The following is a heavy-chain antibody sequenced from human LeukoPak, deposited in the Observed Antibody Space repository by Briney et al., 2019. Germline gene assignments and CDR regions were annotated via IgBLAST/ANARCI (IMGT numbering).Heavy chain of an antibody. CDR1: GFTFSSYS. CDR2: ISSSSTHI. Sequence: GGSLRLSCAASGFTFSSYSMNWVRQAPGKGLEWVSSISSSSTHIYYADSVKGRFTISRDNSKNTLYLQMNSLRAEDTAVYYCAKETYYYDSSGLLETFDYWGQGTLVTVSS. CDR3: AKETYYYDSSGLLETFDY. D-gene: IGHD3-22*01. V-gene: IGHV3-21*04. J-gene: IGHJ4*02.